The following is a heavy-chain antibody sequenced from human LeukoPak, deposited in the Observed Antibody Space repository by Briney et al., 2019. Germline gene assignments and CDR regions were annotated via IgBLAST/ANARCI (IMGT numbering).Heavy chain of an antibody. J-gene: IGHJ5*02. D-gene: IGHD3-16*01. CDR3: ARLLGDSTIYDL. Sequence: GGSLRLSCAASGFTFNRHWMSWVRQAPGKGLEWVATIKPDGSAKHHVDSVKGRFIISRDNAENSLSLQMDSLRAEDTAMFYCARLLGDSTIYDLWDQGTLVTVSS. V-gene: IGHV3-7*01. CDR1: GFTFNRHW. CDR2: IKPDGSAK.